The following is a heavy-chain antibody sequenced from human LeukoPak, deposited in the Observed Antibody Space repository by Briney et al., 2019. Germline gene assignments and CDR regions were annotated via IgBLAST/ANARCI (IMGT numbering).Heavy chain of an antibody. Sequence: GGSLRLSCAASGFTFSSYSMNWVRQAPGKGLEWVSSISSSSSYIYYADSVKGRFTISRDNAKNTLYLQMNSLRAEDTAVYYCAGEDYYGSGSYLWGQGTLVTVSS. V-gene: IGHV3-21*01. CDR1: GFTFSSYS. CDR3: AGEDYYGSGSYL. J-gene: IGHJ5*02. D-gene: IGHD3-10*01. CDR2: ISSSSSYI.